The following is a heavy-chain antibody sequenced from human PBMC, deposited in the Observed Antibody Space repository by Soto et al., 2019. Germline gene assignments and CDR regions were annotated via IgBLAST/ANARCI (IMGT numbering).Heavy chain of an antibody. CDR3: ATPPYDSSGYYSFDY. CDR1: GYTLTELS. J-gene: IGHJ4*02. Sequence: ASVKVSCKVSGYTLTELSMHWVRQAPGKGLEWMGGFDPEDGETIYAQKFQGRVTMTEDTSTDTAYMELSSLRSEDTAVYYCATPPYDSSGYYSFDYWGQGTLVTVSS. V-gene: IGHV1-24*01. CDR2: FDPEDGET. D-gene: IGHD3-22*01.